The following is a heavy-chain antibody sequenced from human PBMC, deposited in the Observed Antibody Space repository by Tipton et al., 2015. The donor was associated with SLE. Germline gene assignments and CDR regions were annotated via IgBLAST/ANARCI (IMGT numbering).Heavy chain of an antibody. CDR3: ARKSRGFDY. CDR1: GYSISSGYY. V-gene: IGHV4-4*09. CDR2: IYTSGST. Sequence: TLSLTCTVSGYSISSGYYWSWIRQPPGKGLEWIGYIYTSGSTNYNPSLKSRVTISVDTSKNQFSLKLSSVTAADTAVYYCARKSRGFDYWGQGTLVTISS. J-gene: IGHJ4*02.